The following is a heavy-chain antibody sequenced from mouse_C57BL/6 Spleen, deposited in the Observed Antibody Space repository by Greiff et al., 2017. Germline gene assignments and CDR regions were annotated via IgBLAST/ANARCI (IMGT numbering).Heavy chain of an antibody. CDR1: GYAFSSSW. D-gene: IGHD3-2*02. J-gene: IGHJ4*01. CDR2: IYPGDGDT. CDR3: ASPSSGPHYYAMDY. V-gene: IGHV1-82*01. Sequence: LQESGPELVKPGASVKISCKASGYAFSSSWMNWVKQRPGKGLEWIGRIYPGDGDTNYNGKFKGKATLTADKSSSTAYMQLSSLTSEDSAVYFCASPSSGPHYYAMDYWGQGTSVTVSS.